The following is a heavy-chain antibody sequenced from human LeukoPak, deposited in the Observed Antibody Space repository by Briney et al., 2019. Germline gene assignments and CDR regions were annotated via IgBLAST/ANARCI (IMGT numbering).Heavy chain of an antibody. CDR3: ARDRPPGYCSSTSCYEFDY. Sequence: GGSLRLSCAASGFTFDGYGMSWVRQAPGKGLEWVSGINWNGGSTGYADSVKGRFTISRDNAKNSLYLQMNSLRAEDTALYYCARDRPPGYCSSTSCYEFDYWGQGTLVTVSS. J-gene: IGHJ4*02. CDR2: INWNGGST. CDR1: GFTFDGYG. V-gene: IGHV3-20*04. D-gene: IGHD2-2*01.